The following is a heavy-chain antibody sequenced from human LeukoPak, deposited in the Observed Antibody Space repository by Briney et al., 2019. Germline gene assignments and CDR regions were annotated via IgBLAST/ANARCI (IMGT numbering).Heavy chain of an antibody. D-gene: IGHD3-22*01. CDR2: IRSKAYGGTT. V-gene: IGHV3-49*04. Sequence: LAGRSLRLSCTASGFTFGDYAMSWVRQAPGKGLEWVGFIRSKAYGGTTEYAASVKGRFTISRDDSKTIAYLQMNSLKTEDTAVYYCTSSYYYDSSGYRYWGQGTLVTVSS. CDR3: TSSYYYDSSGYRY. J-gene: IGHJ4*02. CDR1: GFTFGDYA.